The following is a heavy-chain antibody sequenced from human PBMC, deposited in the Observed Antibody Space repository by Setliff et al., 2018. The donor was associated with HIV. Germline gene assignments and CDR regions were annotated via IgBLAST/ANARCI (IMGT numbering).Heavy chain of an antibody. CDR3: ARHDNYDNGGYYNLYYFDS. CDR1: GGSIIKNDLY. J-gene: IGHJ4*02. CDR2: IFHSGST. V-gene: IGHV4-39*01. Sequence: SETLSLTCAVSGGSIIKNDLYWGWIRQPPGKGLEWIGSIFHSGSTYYAPSLQSRVTISIDKARDQFSLKLSSVTAADTAVYFCARHDNYDNGGYYNLYYFDSWGPGTLVTVSS. D-gene: IGHD3-22*01.